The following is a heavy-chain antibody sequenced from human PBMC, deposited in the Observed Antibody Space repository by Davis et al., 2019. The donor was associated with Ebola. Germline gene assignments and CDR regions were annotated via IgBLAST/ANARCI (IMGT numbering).Heavy chain of an antibody. Sequence: ESLKISCAASGFTFSGSAMHWVRQAPGKGLEWVSTISGSGTNTYYADSVKGRFTISRDNAKNSLYLQMNSLRAEDTAVYYCARELLRRNYYYYGMDVWGQGTTVTVSS. J-gene: IGHJ6*02. D-gene: IGHD2-21*02. CDR1: GFTFSGSA. V-gene: IGHV3-21*04. CDR3: ARELLRRNYYYYGMDV. CDR2: ISGSGTNT.